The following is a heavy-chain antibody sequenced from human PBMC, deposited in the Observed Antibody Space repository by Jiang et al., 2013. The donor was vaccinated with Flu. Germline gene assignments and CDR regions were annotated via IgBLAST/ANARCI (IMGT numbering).Heavy chain of an antibody. CDR2: ISYEGSNK. CDR3: ASRDFYDTSAPFDY. Sequence: AAISYEGSNKYYADSVKGRFTISRDNSKNTLDLQMNSLRAEDTAVYYCASRDFYDTSAPFDYWGQGTLVTVSS. D-gene: IGHD3-22*01. V-gene: IGHV3-30-3*01. J-gene: IGHJ4*02.